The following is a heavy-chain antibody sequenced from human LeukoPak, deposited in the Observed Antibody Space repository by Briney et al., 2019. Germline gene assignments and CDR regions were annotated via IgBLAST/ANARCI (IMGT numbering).Heavy chain of an antibody. V-gene: IGHV3-7*04. CDR2: INEDGSEK. D-gene: IGHD5-24*01. Sequence: GVSLRLSCAASGFTFSSYWMIWVRQVPGKGREWVAQINEDGSEKHYGDYVRGRFPISRDKAENSLSMQMYSLGADDMGVYFCARDTIDTVFDYWGQGALVSVSS. CDR3: ARDTIDTVFDY. CDR1: GFTFSSYW. J-gene: IGHJ4*02.